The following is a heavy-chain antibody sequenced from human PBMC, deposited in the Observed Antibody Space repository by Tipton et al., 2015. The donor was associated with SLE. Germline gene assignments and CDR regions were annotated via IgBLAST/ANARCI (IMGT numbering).Heavy chain of an antibody. V-gene: IGHV3-53*05. D-gene: IGHD4-17*01. Sequence: SLRLSCAASGFTFSSYAMSWVRQAPGKGLEWVSVIYSGGSTYYADSVKGRFTISRDNSKNTLYLQMNSLRAEDTAVYYCARESTVTTSDYWGQGTLVTVSP. CDR1: GFTFSSYA. J-gene: IGHJ4*02. CDR3: ARESTVTTSDY. CDR2: IYSGGST.